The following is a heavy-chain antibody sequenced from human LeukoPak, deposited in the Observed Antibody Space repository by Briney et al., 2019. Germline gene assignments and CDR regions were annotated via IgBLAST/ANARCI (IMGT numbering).Heavy chain of an antibody. V-gene: IGHV3-23*01. CDR3: ARDYSYGYHSDY. CDR2: ISNNAGNT. CDR1: GFTFSISA. J-gene: IGHJ4*02. D-gene: IGHD5-18*01. Sequence: PGGSLRLSCAASGFTFSISAMSWVRQAPGKGLEWVSSISNNAGNTYYADSVKGRFTISRDNSYNTLYLQMNSLRAEVTAIYYCARDYSYGYHSDYWGQGTLVTVSS.